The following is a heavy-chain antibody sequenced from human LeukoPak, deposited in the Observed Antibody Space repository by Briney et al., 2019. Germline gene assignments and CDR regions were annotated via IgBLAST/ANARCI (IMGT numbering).Heavy chain of an antibody. D-gene: IGHD4-11*01. CDR2: IYPGDSDT. V-gene: IGHV5-51*01. J-gene: IGHJ5*02. CDR3: ARGTTVIYPDNWFDP. Sequence: PGEPLKISCKGSGYSFTSYWIGWVRQMPGKGLEWMGIIYPGDSDTRYSPSFQGQVTISADKSISTAYLQWSSLKASDTAMYYCARGTTVIYPDNWFDPWGQGTLVTVSS. CDR1: GYSFTSYW.